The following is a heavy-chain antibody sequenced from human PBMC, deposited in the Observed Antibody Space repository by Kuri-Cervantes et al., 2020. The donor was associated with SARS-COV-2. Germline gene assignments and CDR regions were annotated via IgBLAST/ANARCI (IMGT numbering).Heavy chain of an antibody. V-gene: IGHV3-7*03. D-gene: IGHD3-3*01. CDR1: GFIFSNFW. CDR3: VRRYTGVLGFLEWPGKTQYYYYIDV. CDR2: IKEDGSGQ. J-gene: IGHJ6*03. Sequence: GGSLRLSCAASGFIFSNFWMNWVRQAPGKGLEWVAKIKEDGSGQYYVDSVKGRFTISRDNAKNTLYLQMNSLRAEDTAVYYCVRRYTGVLGFLEWPGKTQYYYYIDVWGKGTTVTVSS.